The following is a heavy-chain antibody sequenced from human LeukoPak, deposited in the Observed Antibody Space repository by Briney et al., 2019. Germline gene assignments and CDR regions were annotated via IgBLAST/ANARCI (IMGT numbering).Heavy chain of an antibody. J-gene: IGHJ4*02. CDR2: ISGSSGGT. CDR1: GITLSNYG. Sequence: GGSLRLSCRVSGITLSNYGMSWVRQAPGKGLEWVAGISGSSGGTIYVDSVKGRFTVSRDNAKSTLFLQMNSLRAEDTAVYFSAKRGVVIRVFLVGFHKEASYFDSWGQGALVTVSS. V-gene: IGHV3-23*01. CDR3: AKRGVVIRVFLVGFHKEASYFDS. D-gene: IGHD3-10*01.